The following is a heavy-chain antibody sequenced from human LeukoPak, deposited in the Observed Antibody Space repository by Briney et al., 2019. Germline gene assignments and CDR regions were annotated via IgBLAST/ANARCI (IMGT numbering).Heavy chain of an antibody. CDR1: GGSISSGGYY. D-gene: IGHD1-14*01. Sequence: PSETLSLTCTVSGGSISSGGYYWSWIRQHPGKGLEWIGYIYYSGSTYYNPSLKSRVTISVDSSKNQFSLKLSSVTAADTAVYYCARGQPGDWFDPWGQGTLVTVSS. CDR2: IYYSGST. CDR3: ARGQPGDWFDP. J-gene: IGHJ5*02. V-gene: IGHV4-31*03.